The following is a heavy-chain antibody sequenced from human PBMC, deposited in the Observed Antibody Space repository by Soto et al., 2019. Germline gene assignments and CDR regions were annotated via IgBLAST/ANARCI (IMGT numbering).Heavy chain of an antibody. D-gene: IGHD6-13*01. Sequence: SETLSLTCAVYGGSFSGYCWSWIRQPPGKGLEWIGEINHSGSTNYNPSLKSRVTISVDTSKNQFSLKLSSVTAADTAVYYCARGFSGYSVNWGQGTLVTVSS. CDR1: GGSFSGYC. CDR3: ARGFSGYSVN. CDR2: INHSGST. V-gene: IGHV4-34*01. J-gene: IGHJ4*02.